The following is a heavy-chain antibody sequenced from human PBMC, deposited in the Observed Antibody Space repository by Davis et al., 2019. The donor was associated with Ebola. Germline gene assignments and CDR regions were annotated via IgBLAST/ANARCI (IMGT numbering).Heavy chain of an antibody. V-gene: IGHV3-30*18. CDR3: AKEMVDIVVVPAAIAHYYYYYGMDV. Sequence: GESLKIPCAASGFTFSSYWMSCVRQAPGKGLEWVAVISYDGSNKYYADSVKGRFTISRDNSKNTLYLQMNSLRAEDTAVYYCAKEMVDIVVVPAAIAHYYYYYGMDVWGQGTTVTVSS. J-gene: IGHJ6*02. CDR1: GFTFSSYW. D-gene: IGHD2-2*02. CDR2: ISYDGSNK.